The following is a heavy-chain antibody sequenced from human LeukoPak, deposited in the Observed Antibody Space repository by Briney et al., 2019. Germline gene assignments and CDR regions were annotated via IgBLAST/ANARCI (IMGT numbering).Heavy chain of an antibody. CDR3: ARRVGVALDY. Sequence: PETLSLTCTVSGYSISSGYYWGWIRQPPGKGLEWVGSIYHSGSTYYNPSLKSRVTISVDTSKNQFSLKLSSVTAADTAVYCCARRVGVALDYWGQGTLVTVSS. CDR2: IYHSGST. J-gene: IGHJ4*02. V-gene: IGHV4-38-2*02. D-gene: IGHD2-21*01. CDR1: GYSISSGYY.